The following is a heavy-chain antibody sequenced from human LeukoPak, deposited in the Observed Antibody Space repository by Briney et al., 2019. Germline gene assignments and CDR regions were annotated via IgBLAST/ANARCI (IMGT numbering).Heavy chain of an antibody. CDR1: GFTFDDYA. Sequence: PGRSLRLSCAASGFTFDDYATHWVRQAPGKGLEWVSGITGSGGSTYYADSVKGRFTISRDNSKNTLYLQMNSLRAEDTAVYYCAKPGSGYSYATWFDPWGQGTLVTVSS. J-gene: IGHJ5*02. D-gene: IGHD5-18*01. CDR2: ITGSGGST. V-gene: IGHV3-23*01. CDR3: AKPGSGYSYATWFDP.